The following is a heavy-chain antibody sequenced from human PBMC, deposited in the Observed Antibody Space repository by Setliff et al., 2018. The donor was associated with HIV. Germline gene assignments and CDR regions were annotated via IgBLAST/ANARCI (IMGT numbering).Heavy chain of an antibody. V-gene: IGHV4-38-2*02. J-gene: IGHJ4*02. D-gene: IGHD6-19*01. CDR1: GYSISSGYY. CDR2: IYHSGST. Sequence: SETLSLTCTVSGYSISSGYYWGWIRQPPGKGLEWIGSIYHSGSTYYNPPLNIRVTISVDTSKNQFSLKLSSVTAADTAVYYYARSPPGIAVAGLLSYWGQGTLVTVSS. CDR3: ARSPPGIAVAGLLSY.